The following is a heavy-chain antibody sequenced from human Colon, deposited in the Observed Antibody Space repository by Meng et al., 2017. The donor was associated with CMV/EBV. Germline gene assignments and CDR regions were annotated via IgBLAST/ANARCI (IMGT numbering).Heavy chain of an antibody. Sequence: GSLRLSCTVSGGSISSYYWSWIRQPPGKGLEWIGYIYYSGSTNYNPSLKSRVTISVDTSKNQFSLKLTSVTAADTAVYYCARSASWGNFDYWGQGTLVTVSS. CDR1: GGSISSYY. V-gene: IGHV4-59*01. CDR3: ARSASWGNFDY. D-gene: IGHD7-27*01. J-gene: IGHJ4*02. CDR2: IYYSGST.